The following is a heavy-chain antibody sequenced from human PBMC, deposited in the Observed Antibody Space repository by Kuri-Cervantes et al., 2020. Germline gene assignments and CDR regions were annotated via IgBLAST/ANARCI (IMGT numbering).Heavy chain of an antibody. J-gene: IGHJ4*02. Sequence: LSLTCAASGFPFSGYAMTWVRQAPGKGLEWVSCISGSGGNTYYADSVKGRFTISRHNSKNTLYLQMNSLRAEDTAVFYCARVGADSSGYFLGAVDYWGQGTLVTVSP. V-gene: IGHV3-23*01. CDR3: ARVGADSSGYFLGAVDY. CDR2: ISGSGGNT. D-gene: IGHD3-22*01. CDR1: GFPFSGYA.